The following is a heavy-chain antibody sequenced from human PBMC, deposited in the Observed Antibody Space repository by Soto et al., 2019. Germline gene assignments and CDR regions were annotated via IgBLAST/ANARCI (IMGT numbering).Heavy chain of an antibody. J-gene: IGHJ3*02. CDR3: ARVMANLPVFAFDI. Sequence: QGTLKESGPTLVKPTQTLTLTSSFSVFSLSTSGVGVGWIRQSPGTALEWLALIYWSGDEHYTPSLKRMLSITKDTYKTHAVPEMTDMDPVDTATYYCARVMANLPVFAFDIGGQGTMVTFSS. V-gene: IGHV2-5*01. CDR2: IYWSGDE. CDR1: VFSLSTSGVG. D-gene: IGHD2-8*01.